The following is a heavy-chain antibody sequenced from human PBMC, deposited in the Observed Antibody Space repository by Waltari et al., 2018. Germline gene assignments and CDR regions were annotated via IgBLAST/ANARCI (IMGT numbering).Heavy chain of an antibody. CDR2: NTPSGSS. V-gene: IGHV4-39*07. CDR1: GASVSSRIHY. CDR3: ARHMTTVTTSSFDY. J-gene: IGHJ4*02. Sequence: QLQLQESGPGLVKPSETLSLTCTVSGASVSSRIHYWGWLRQSPGKRLEWIGSNTPSGSSYYNPSLRSRVTLLVDTSKNQFSLRVNSVTAADMALYYCARHMTTVTTSSFDYWGQGALVTVSS. D-gene: IGHD4-17*01.